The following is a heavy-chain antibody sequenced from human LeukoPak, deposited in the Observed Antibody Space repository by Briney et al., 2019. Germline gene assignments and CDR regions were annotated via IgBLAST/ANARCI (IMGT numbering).Heavy chain of an antibody. CDR2: MYYSEST. Sequence: PSETLSLTCTVSGGSISGYYWSWIRQPPGKGLEWIGYMYYSESTSYNPSLKGRVTISVDTSKNQFSLKLSSVTAADTAVYYCARYGVYRGMDVWGQGTTVTVPS. V-gene: IGHV4-59*01. D-gene: IGHD5-12*01. CDR1: GGSISGYY. CDR3: ARYGVYRGMDV. J-gene: IGHJ6*02.